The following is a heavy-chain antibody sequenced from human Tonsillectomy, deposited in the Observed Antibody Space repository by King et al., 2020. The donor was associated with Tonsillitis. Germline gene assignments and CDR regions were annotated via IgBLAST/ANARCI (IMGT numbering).Heavy chain of an antibody. CDR3: ATVRTYYYGSGSVDY. CDR1: GFTFSSYS. Sequence: DVQLVESGGGLIQPGGSLRLSCAASGFTFSSYSMNWVRQAPGKGLEWVSYITGSSSIIYYADSVKGRFTISRDNAKNSLYLQMNSLRAEDTAVYYCATVRTYYYGSGSVDYWGQGTLVTVSS. D-gene: IGHD3-10*01. V-gene: IGHV3-48*01. J-gene: IGHJ4*02. CDR2: ITGSSSII.